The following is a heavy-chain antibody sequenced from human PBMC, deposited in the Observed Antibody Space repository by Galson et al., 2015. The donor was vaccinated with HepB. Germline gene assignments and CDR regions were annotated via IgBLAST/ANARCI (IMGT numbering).Heavy chain of an antibody. V-gene: IGHV3-23*01. J-gene: IGHJ6*02. D-gene: IGHD4/OR15-4a*01. Sequence: SLRLSCAASGFTFSRYWMSWVRQAPGKGLEWVSGISGGGGSTYYGDPVKGRFIISRDNSKNTLYWQMNSLRAEDTAVYYCAKDSYGAYPYYGMDVWGQGTTVTVSS. CDR1: GFTFSRYW. CDR2: ISGGGGST. CDR3: AKDSYGAYPYYGMDV.